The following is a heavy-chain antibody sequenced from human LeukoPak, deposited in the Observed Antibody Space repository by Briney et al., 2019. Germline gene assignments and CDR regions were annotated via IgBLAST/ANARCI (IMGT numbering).Heavy chain of an antibody. J-gene: IGHJ1*01. CDR1: GFTFDDYA. CDR3: AKAGELLSSEYFQH. D-gene: IGHD3-10*01. V-gene: IGHV3-9*01. Sequence: GGSLRLSCAASGFTFDDYAMHWVRQAPGKGLEWVSGISWNSGSIGYADSVKGRFTISRDNAKNSLYLQMNSLRAEDTALYYCAKAGELLSSEYFQHWGQGTLVTVSS. CDR2: ISWNSGSI.